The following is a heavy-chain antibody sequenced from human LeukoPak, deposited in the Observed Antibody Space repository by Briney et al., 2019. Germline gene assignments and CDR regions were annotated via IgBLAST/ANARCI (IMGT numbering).Heavy chain of an antibody. V-gene: IGHV4-59*12. Sequence: SETLSLTCSVSGGPIRSYYWSWLRQPPGKGLEGKGLEWIGYIYYGGSTSGSTNYNPSLKSRVTIPVDTSKNQFSLKLSSVTAADTAVYYCARGRCSSTSYYPSDHWYFDLWGRGTLVTVSS. CDR3: ARGRCSSTSYYPSDHWYFDL. J-gene: IGHJ2*01. CDR1: GGPIRSYY. CDR2: IYYGGSTSGST. D-gene: IGHD2-2*01.